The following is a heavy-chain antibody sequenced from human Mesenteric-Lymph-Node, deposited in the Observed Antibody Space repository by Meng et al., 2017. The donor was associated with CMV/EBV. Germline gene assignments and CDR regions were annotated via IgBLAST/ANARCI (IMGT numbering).Heavy chain of an antibody. V-gene: IGHV3-23*01. J-gene: IGHJ4*02. CDR1: GFTFSNFA. D-gene: IGHD2-2*03. CDR2: ISSSGGST. CDR3: AKDLDSLGGY. Sequence: SCAASGFTFSNFAMTWVRQAPGKGLEWVSAISSSGGSTYYADSVKGRFTISRDNSKNTLYLQMNSLRAEDTAVYYCAKDLDSLGGYWGQGTLVTVSS.